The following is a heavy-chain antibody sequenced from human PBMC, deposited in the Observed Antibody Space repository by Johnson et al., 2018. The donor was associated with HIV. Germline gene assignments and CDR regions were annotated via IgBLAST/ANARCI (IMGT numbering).Heavy chain of an antibody. CDR3: AQDGSSGWYNGAFDI. Sequence: VQLVESGGGLVQPGGSLRLSCAASGFTFSSYWMHWVRQVPRKGLVWVSRINSDGSDTIYVDSVKGRFTISRDNAKDTLYLRMNNLRAEDTAMYYGAQDGSSGWYNGAFDIWGQGTMVTVSS. V-gene: IGHV3-74*02. J-gene: IGHJ3*02. CDR1: GFTFSSYW. CDR2: INSDGSDT. D-gene: IGHD6-13*01.